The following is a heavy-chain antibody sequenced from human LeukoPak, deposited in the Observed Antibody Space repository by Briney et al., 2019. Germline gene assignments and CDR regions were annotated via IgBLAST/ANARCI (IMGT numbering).Heavy chain of an antibody. Sequence: GGSLRLSCAASGFTFSSYAMSWVRQAPGKGLEWVSAISGTGATTYYADSVKGRFTISRDNSKNTLFLQMNSLRDEDTAVYYCAKGRVTMIVVVPADYWGQGTLVTVSS. V-gene: IGHV3-23*01. J-gene: IGHJ4*02. CDR1: GFTFSSYA. D-gene: IGHD3-22*01. CDR2: ISGTGATT. CDR3: AKGRVTMIVVVPADY.